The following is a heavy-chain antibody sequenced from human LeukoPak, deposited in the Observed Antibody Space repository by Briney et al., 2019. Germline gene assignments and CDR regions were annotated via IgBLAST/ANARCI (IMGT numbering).Heavy chain of an antibody. D-gene: IGHD6-13*01. CDR3: ARDAEAGDDVFDI. CDR2: IWYDGSNK. CDR1: GFTFSSYG. V-gene: IGHV3-33*01. Sequence: GGPLLLSCAASGFTFSSYGRHWVRPAPGKGLEWGAVIWYDGSNKYYAASVKGRFTISRDNSKNTLYLQMDSLRAEDTAVYYCARDAEAGDDVFDIWGQGTMVTVSS. J-gene: IGHJ3*02.